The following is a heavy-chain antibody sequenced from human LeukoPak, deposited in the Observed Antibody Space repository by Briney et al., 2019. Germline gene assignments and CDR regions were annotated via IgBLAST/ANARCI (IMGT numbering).Heavy chain of an antibody. J-gene: IGHJ4*02. Sequence: GGSLRLSCAASGFTFSSYSMNWVRQAPGKGLEWVSSISSSSSYIYYADSVKGRFTISRDNAKNSLYLQMNSLRAEDTAVYYCARDNYGSGRGVDYWGQGTLVTVSS. V-gene: IGHV3-21*01. D-gene: IGHD3-10*01. CDR1: GFTFSSYS. CDR2: ISSSSSYI. CDR3: ARDNYGSGRGVDY.